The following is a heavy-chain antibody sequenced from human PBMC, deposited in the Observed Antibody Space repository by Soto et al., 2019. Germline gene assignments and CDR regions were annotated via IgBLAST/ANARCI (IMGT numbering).Heavy chain of an antibody. J-gene: IGHJ6*02. Sequence: QVPLVQSGAEVKKPGSSVKVSCKTSGVSFNNNGIGWVRQTPGHGLERMGGVSPPFRTSNYARKFQGRISITADASTGTVNMELSSLTSDDTAQYYCSRVLNYGSGSYSPYGMDVWGQGTTVTVSS. CDR3: SRVLNYGSGSYSPYGMDV. D-gene: IGHD3-10*01. CDR1: GVSFNNNG. V-gene: IGHV1-69*01. CDR2: VSPPFRTS.